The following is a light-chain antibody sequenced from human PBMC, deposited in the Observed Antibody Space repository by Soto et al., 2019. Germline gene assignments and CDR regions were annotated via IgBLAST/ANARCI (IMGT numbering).Light chain of an antibody. Sequence: EIVMTQSPATLSVSSGERATLSCRASQSVSGNLAWHQQKPGQAPRLLIYGASTRATGIPARFSGSGSGTEFTLTISSLHSEDFAVYYCQQYNNWLITFGQGTRLEIK. V-gene: IGKV3-15*01. CDR3: QQYNNWLIT. J-gene: IGKJ5*01. CDR2: GAS. CDR1: QSVSGN.